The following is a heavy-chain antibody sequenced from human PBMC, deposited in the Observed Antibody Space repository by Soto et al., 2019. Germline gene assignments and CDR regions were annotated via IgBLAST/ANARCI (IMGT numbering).Heavy chain of an antibody. CDR3: ARVRIWFGEFDYYYYGMDV. CDR2: MNPNSGNT. Sequence: ASVKVSCKASGYTFTSYDINWVRQATGQGLEWMGWMNPNSGNTGYAQKFQGRVTMTRNTSISTAYMELSSLRSEDTAVYYCARVRIWFGEFDYYYYGMDVWGQGTTVTVSS. J-gene: IGHJ6*02. CDR1: GYTFTSYD. V-gene: IGHV1-8*01. D-gene: IGHD3-10*01.